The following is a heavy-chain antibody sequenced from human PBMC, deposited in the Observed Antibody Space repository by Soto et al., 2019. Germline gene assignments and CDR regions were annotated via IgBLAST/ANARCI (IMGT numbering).Heavy chain of an antibody. Sequence: QVQLQESGPGLVKPSETLSLTCTVSGGSISSYYWSWIRQPPGKGLEWIGYIYYSGSTNYNPSLKRRVTISVDTSKNQFSLKLSSVTAADTAVYYCARDREVVHLGELSSWGWFDPWGQGTLVTVSS. CDR2: IYYSGST. CDR1: GGSISSYY. J-gene: IGHJ5*02. D-gene: IGHD3-16*02. CDR3: ARDREVVHLGELSSWGWFDP. V-gene: IGHV4-59*01.